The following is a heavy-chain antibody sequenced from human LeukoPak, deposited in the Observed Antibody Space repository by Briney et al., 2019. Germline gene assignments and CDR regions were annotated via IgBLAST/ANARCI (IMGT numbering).Heavy chain of an antibody. V-gene: IGHV3-13*01. CDR1: GFTFSSYD. CDR2: IGTAGDT. D-gene: IGHD1-26*01. CDR3: ARQMQSHGNFDS. J-gene: IGHJ4*02. Sequence: GGSLRLSCAASGFTFSSYDMHWVRQATGKGLEWVSAIGTAGDTCYPGSVKGRFTISRENARNSLYLQMNSLRAEDTAMYYCARQMQSHGNFDSWGQGTLVTVSS.